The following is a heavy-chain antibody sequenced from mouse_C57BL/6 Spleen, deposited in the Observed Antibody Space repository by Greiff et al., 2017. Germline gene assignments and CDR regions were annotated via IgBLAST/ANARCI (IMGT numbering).Heavy chain of an antibody. CDR2: IDPSDSYT. Sequence: QVQLQQPGAELVKPGASVKLSCKASGYTFTSYWMQWVKQRPGQGLEWIGEIDPSDSYTNYNQKFKGKATLTVDTSSSTAYMQLSSLTSEDSAVYYCARKPHYDAMDYWGQGTSVTVSS. CDR1: GYTFTSYW. J-gene: IGHJ4*01. V-gene: IGHV1-50*01. CDR3: ARKPHYDAMDY.